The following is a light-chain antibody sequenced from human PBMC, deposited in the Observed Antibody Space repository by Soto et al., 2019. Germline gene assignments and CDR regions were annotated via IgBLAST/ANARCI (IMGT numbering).Light chain of an antibody. CDR2: GAS. CDR3: QQYNNWPLT. J-gene: IGKJ4*01. Sequence: EIVMTQSPGTLSVSPEEGATLSCRASQTVSNNLAWYQQKPGQTPRLHIYGASTRATGVPARFSGSGSGTEFTLTISSLQSEDFAVYYCQQYNNWPLTFGGGTKVDIK. CDR1: QTVSNN. V-gene: IGKV3-15*01.